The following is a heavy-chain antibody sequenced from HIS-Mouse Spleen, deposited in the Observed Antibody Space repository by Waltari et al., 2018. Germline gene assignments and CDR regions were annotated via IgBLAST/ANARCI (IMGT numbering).Heavy chain of an antibody. CDR1: GGSISSSSYY. Sequence: QLQLQESGPGLVKPSETLSLTCTVSGGSISSSSYYLGWIRQPPGKGLEWIGSIYYSGRTHYNPSLKSRVTISVDTSKNQFSLKLSAGTAADTAVYYCAREIPYSSSWYDWYFDLWGRGTLVTVSS. CDR3: AREIPYSSSWYDWYFDL. CDR2: IYYSGRT. D-gene: IGHD6-13*01. J-gene: IGHJ2*01. V-gene: IGHV4-39*07.